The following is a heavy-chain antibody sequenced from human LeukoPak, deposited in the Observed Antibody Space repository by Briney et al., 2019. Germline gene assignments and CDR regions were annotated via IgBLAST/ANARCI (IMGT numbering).Heavy chain of an antibody. CDR3: AKELGVVNNFPGFDY. V-gene: IGHV3-23*01. CDR1: GFTFSRYG. CDR2: ISGSGGST. J-gene: IGHJ4*02. D-gene: IGHD3-3*01. Sequence: GGSLRLSCAASGFTFSRYGMHWVRQAPGKGLEWVSAISGSGGSTYYADSVKGRFTISRDNSKNTLYLQMNSLRAEDTAVYYCAKELGVVNNFPGFDYWGQGTLVTVSS.